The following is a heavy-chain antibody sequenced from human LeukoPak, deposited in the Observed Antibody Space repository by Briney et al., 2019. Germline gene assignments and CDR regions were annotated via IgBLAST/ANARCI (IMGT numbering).Heavy chain of an antibody. V-gene: IGHV3-30*18. J-gene: IGHJ2*01. Sequence: GRSLRLSCAASGFTFSSYGMHWVRQAPGEGLEWVAVISYDGSNKYYADSVKGRFTISRGNSKNTLYLQMNSLRAEDTAVYYCAKGVYRLSNWVERGYFDLWGRGTLVTVSS. D-gene: IGHD2-8*01. CDR3: AKGVYRLSNWVERGYFDL. CDR2: ISYDGSNK. CDR1: GFTFSSYG.